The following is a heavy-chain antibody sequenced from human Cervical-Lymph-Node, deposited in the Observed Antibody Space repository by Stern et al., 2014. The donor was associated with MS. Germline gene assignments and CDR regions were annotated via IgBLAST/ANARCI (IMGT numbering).Heavy chain of an antibody. V-gene: IGHV4-31*03. D-gene: IGHD3-3*01. CDR1: RGSISSAIYY. Sequence: QLVQSGPGLVKPSQTLSLTCTVSRGSISSAIYYWSWIRQHPGMGLEWIGYISGSGSTYYNPSLKSRVTISVDMSKSQFSLKLNSVTAADTAVYYCARRGDYYTMDVWGQGTTVTVSS. J-gene: IGHJ6*02. CDR2: ISGSGST. CDR3: ARRGDYYTMDV.